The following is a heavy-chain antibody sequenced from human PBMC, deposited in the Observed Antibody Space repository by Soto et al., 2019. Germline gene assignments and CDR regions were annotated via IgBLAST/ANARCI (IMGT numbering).Heavy chain of an antibody. J-gene: IGHJ6*04. CDR1: GLTLRNYG. D-gene: IGHD6-13*01. V-gene: IGHV3-30*19. CDR2: ISYDGSNK. Sequence: GGSLRFPFAPSGLTLRNYGRHWDAEEPGKGLEWVAVISYDGSNKYLAASVKGRFTISRDNSKNTLYLQMNSLRPQDTAVYYCARDWGGQAAGGYGMDVWGEGTTVTVSS. CDR3: ARDWGGQAAGGYGMDV.